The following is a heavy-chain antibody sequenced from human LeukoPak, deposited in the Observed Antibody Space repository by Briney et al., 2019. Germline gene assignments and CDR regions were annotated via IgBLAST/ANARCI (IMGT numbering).Heavy chain of an antibody. J-gene: IGHJ4*02. V-gene: IGHV3-30*02. D-gene: IGHD6-19*01. CDR1: EFSFSSYS. CDR3: SGIAVAGIY. CDR2: IRYDESNK. Sequence: PGGSLRLSCAASEFSFSSYSMNWVRQAPGKGLEWVAFIRYDESNKYYADSVKGRFTISRDNSKNTLYLQMNSLRTEDTAVYYCSGIAVAGIYWGQGTLVTVPS.